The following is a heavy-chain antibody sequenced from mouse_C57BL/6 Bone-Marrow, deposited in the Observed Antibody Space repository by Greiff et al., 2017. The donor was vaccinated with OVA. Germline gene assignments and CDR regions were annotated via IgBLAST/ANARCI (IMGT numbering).Heavy chain of an antibody. CDR2: ISSGSSTI. V-gene: IGHV5-17*01. Sequence: EVKLVESGGGLVKPGGSLKLSCAASGFTFSDYGMHWVRQAPEKGLEWVAYISSGSSTIYYADTVKGRFTISRDNAKNTLFLQMTSLRAEDTAMYYCAGINYGYFDVGGTGTTVTVSS. CDR1: GFTFSDYG. J-gene: IGHJ1*03. CDR3: AGINYGYFDV.